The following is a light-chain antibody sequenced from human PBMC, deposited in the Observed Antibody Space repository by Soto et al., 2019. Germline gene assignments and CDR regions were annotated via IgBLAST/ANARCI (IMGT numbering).Light chain of an antibody. CDR3: QQYNSYST. Sequence: DIPMTQSPSTLSASVGDRVTITCRASQSISSWLAWYQQKPGKAPKLLIYDASSLESGVPSRFSGSGSGTEFTLTISSLQPDDFATYYCQQYNSYSTFGQGTKLEI. CDR1: QSISSW. J-gene: IGKJ2*01. CDR2: DAS. V-gene: IGKV1-5*01.